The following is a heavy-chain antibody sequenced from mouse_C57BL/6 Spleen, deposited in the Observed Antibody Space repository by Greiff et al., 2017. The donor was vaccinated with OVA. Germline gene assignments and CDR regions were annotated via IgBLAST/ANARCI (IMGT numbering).Heavy chain of an antibody. CDR2: INPGSGGT. J-gene: IGHJ1*03. CDR3: ARSGDITTVVATDFDV. D-gene: IGHD1-1*01. V-gene: IGHV1-54*01. Sequence: VQLQQSGAELVRPGTSVKVSCKASGYAFTNYLIEWVKQRPGQGLEWIGVINPGSGGTNYNEKFKGKATLTADKSSSTAYMQLSSLTSEDSAVYCCARSGDITTVVATDFDVWGTGTTVTVSS. CDR1: GYAFTNYL.